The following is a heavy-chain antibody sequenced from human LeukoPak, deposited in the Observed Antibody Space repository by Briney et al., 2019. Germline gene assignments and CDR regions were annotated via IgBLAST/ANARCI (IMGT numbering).Heavy chain of an antibody. CDR1: GFRFDSFY. J-gene: IGHJ4*02. D-gene: IGHD3-22*01. V-gene: IGHV3-11*04. CDR3: ARSLIVASEDY. CDR2: ISASGAVP. Sequence: KPGGSLRLSCAASGFRFDSFYMGWIRQVPGKGLDYIAFISASGAVPYYAESVKGRFTISRDNAKNSVSLQMNSLSADDTAVYYCARSLIVASEDYWGQGTLVTVS.